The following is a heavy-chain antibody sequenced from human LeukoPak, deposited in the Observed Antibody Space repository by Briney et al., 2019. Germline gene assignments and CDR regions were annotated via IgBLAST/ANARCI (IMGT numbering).Heavy chain of an antibody. J-gene: IGHJ4*02. CDR1: GFTFSDYY. V-gene: IGHV3-11*04. CDR3: AREKNWNYADPGHFDY. CDR2: ISSSGSTI. Sequence: GGSLRLSCAASGFTFSDYYMSWIRQAPGKGLEWVSYISSSGSTIYYADSVKGRFTISRDNAKNSLYLQMNSLRAEDTAVYYCAREKNWNYADPGHFDYWGQGTLVTVSS. D-gene: IGHD1-7*01.